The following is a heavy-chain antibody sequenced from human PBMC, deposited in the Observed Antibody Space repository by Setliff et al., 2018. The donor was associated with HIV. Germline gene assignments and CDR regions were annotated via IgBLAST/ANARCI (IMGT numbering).Heavy chain of an antibody. CDR2: IFSSGST. D-gene: IGHD3-10*01. Sequence: LSLTCTVSGDSLSSYSWNWIRQSPGGGLEWIGFIFSSGSTKYNPSLQSRVTMSIDTSKNQFSLRLTSVTAADTAVYYCARRIDDSGSFPDKNRFDTWGQGSLVTVSS. V-gene: IGHV4-4*09. CDR3: ARRIDDSGSFPDKNRFDT. J-gene: IGHJ5*02. CDR1: GDSLSSYS.